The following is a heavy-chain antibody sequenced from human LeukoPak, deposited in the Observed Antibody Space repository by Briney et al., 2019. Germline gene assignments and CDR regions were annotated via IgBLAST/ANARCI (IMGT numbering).Heavy chain of an antibody. J-gene: IGHJ3*02. CDR3: ARDSPLWQLDDAFDI. CDR2: ISSSSRTT. Sequence: GGSLRLSCAASGFTFSSYSMNWVRQAPGKGLEWVSYISSSSRTTYYADSVKGRFTISRDNAKNSLYLQMNSLRAEDTAVYYCARDSPLWQLDDAFDIWGQGTMVTVSS. V-gene: IGHV3-48*04. D-gene: IGHD6-6*01. CDR1: GFTFSSYS.